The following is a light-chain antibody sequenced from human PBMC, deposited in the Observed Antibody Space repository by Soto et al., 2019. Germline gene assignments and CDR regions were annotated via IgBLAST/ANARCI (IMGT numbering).Light chain of an antibody. J-gene: IGKJ4*01. CDR1: QRVSSN. Sequence: EIVMTQSPATLSVSPGERATLSCRASQRVSSNLAWYQQKDGQAPRLLMYDASTRAPGIPARFTGSGSGTEFTLTISSLQSEDFAVYYCQQYNSWPALTFGGGTKVDIK. V-gene: IGKV3-15*01. CDR3: QQYNSWPALT. CDR2: DAS.